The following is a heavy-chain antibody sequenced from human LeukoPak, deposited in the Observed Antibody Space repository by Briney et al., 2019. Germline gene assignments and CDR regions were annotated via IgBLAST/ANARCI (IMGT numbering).Heavy chain of an antibody. CDR3: AREISDYDSSGRATQDAFDI. D-gene: IGHD3-22*01. Sequence: IPSETLSLTCTVSGGSISSYYWSWIRQPPGKRLEWIGYIYYTGSTNYNPSLKSRVTISLDTSKNQFSLKLSSVTAADTAVYYCAREISDYDSSGRATQDAFDIWGQGTMVTVSS. CDR1: GGSISSYY. CDR2: IYYTGST. J-gene: IGHJ3*02. V-gene: IGHV4-59*01.